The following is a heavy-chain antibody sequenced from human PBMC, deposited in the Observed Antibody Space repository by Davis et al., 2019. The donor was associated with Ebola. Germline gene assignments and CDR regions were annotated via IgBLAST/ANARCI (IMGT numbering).Heavy chain of an antibody. CDR2: INPNSGGT. CDR1: GYTFTNYG. D-gene: IGHD6-25*01. Sequence: AASVQVSCKTSGYTFTNYGITWVLQAPGQGLEGMGWINPNSGGTNYPQKFQGRVTMTRDTSISTAYMELSRLRSDDTAVYYCARTIAAGDWFDPWGQGTLVTVSS. J-gene: IGHJ5*02. CDR3: ARTIAAGDWFDP. V-gene: IGHV1-2*02.